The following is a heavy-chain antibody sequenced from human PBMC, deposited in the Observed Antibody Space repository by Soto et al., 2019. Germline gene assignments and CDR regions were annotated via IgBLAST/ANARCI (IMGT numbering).Heavy chain of an antibody. V-gene: IGHV4-34*01. Sequence: QVQLQQWGAGLLKPSETLSLTCAVYGGSFSGYYWSWIRQPPGKGLEWIGEINHSGSTNYNPSLKSRVTISVDTSKNQFSLKLSSVTAADTAVYYCARAITGTTYYYYYGMDVWGQGTTVTVSS. CDR1: GGSFSGYY. D-gene: IGHD1-7*01. J-gene: IGHJ6*02. CDR3: ARAITGTTYYYYYGMDV. CDR2: INHSGST.